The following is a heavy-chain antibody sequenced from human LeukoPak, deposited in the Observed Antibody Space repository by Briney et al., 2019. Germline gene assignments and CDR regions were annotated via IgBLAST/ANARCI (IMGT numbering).Heavy chain of an antibody. Sequence: GGSLRLSCAASGFTFSNAWMSWVRQAPGKGLEWVGRIKSKTDGGTTDYAAPVKGRFTISRDDSKNTLYLQMNSLKTEDTAVYYCTTSGGYYDSSGYYLPLDYWGQGTLVTVS. D-gene: IGHD3-22*01. J-gene: IGHJ4*02. CDR2: IKSKTDGGTT. CDR3: TTSGGYYDSSGYYLPLDY. CDR1: GFTFSNAW. V-gene: IGHV3-15*01.